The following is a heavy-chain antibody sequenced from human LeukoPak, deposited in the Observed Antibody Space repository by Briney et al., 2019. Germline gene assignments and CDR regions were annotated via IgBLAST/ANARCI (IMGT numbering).Heavy chain of an antibody. V-gene: IGHV1-8*01. CDR2: VNPNSGNA. Sequence: ASVKVSCKASGYTFTSYDIRRGRQATGQGLEWMGWVNPNSGNAGYAQKFQGRGTMTRNTSISTAYMELSSLRSEDTAVYYCARTRRGLVAATKCYFDYWGQGTLVTVSS. CDR1: GYTFTSYD. J-gene: IGHJ4*02. D-gene: IGHD2-15*01. CDR3: ARTRRGLVAATKCYFDY.